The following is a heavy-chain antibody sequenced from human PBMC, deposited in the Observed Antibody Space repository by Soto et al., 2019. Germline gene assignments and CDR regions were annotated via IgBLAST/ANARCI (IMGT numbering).Heavy chain of an antibody. CDR1: GFTFSNYW. CDR3: TKERFDP. J-gene: IGHJ5*02. CDR2: IKADGSST. V-gene: IGHV3-74*01. Sequence: TGGSPRLSCAASGFTFSNYWIHWVRQAPGKGLVWVSRIKADGSSTNYADSVKGRFTISRDNAKNTLYLVINSLRVEDTAVYFCTKERFDPWGQGTLVTVSS.